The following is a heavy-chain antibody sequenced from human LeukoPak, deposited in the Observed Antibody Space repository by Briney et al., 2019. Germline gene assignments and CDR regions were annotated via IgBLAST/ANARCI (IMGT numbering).Heavy chain of an antibody. CDR2: THYSGST. CDR3: ARGNAYNWRFDF. V-gene: IGHV4-59*01. CDR1: GGSISSYY. J-gene: IGHJ4*02. Sequence: PSETLSLTCSVSGGSISSYYWNWIRQPPGKGLQWIGYTHYSGSTNYNPSLKSRVSISVDTSKNQFSLKLSSVTAADTALYYCARGNAYNWRFDFWGQGTLVTVSS. D-gene: IGHD1-1*01.